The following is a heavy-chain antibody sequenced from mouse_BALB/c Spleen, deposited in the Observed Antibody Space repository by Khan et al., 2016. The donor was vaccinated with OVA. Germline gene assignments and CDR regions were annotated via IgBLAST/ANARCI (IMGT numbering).Heavy chain of an antibody. D-gene: IGHD1-1*01. CDR1: GFTFSSYS. J-gene: IGHJ2*01. V-gene: IGHV5-6-4*01. CDR2: ITSGGSYT. Sequence: EVELVESGGGLVKPGGSLKFSCAASGFTFSSYSMSWVRQTPEKRLEWVATITSGGSYTYYPDSVKGRFTISRDNAKNTLYLQMSSLKPEDTAMYYCSRDRNYYGSSFYFDYWGQGTTLTVSS. CDR3: SRDRNYYGSSFYFDY.